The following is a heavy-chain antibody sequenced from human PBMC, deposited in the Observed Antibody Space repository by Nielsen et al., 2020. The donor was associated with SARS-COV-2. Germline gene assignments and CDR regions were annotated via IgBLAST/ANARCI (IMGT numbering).Heavy chain of an antibody. CDR3: ARKEGIRGYSYGGSFDY. Sequence: GGSLRLSCAASGFTFSSYSMNWVRQAPGKGLEWVSSISSSSSYIYYADSVKGRFTISRDNAKNSLYLQMNSLRAEDTAVYYCARKEGIRGYSYGGSFDYWGQGTLVTVSS. CDR1: GFTFSSYS. D-gene: IGHD5-18*01. CDR2: ISSSSSYI. J-gene: IGHJ4*02. V-gene: IGHV3-21*01.